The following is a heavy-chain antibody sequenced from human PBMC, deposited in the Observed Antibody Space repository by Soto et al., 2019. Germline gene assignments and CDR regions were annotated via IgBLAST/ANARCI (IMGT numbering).Heavy chain of an antibody. CDR3: AADLYDSADEKDLGVY. V-gene: IGHV1-58*01. CDR2: IVVGSNNT. CDR1: GFTFTGSA. D-gene: IGHD3-22*01. J-gene: IGHJ4*01. Sequence: SVKVSCKASGFTFTGSAVQWVRQARGQRLEWIGWIVVGSNNTNYAQKFQERVTITRDMSTSTAYMELSSLRSEDTAVYYCAADLYDSADEKDLGVYWGQGTLVTVSS.